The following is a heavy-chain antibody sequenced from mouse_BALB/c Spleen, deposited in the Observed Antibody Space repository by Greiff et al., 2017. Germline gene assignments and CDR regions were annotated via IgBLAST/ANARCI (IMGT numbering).Heavy chain of an antibody. CDR3: ARGGYDEYFDV. Sequence: EVQLVESGGGLVKPGGSLKLSCAASGFTFSSYAMSWVRQTPEKRLEWVASISSGGSTYYPDSVKGRFTISRDNARNILYLQMSSLRSEDTAMYYCARGGYDEYFDVWGAGTTVTVSS. CDR1: GFTFSSYA. D-gene: IGHD2-2*01. V-gene: IGHV5-6-5*01. J-gene: IGHJ1*01. CDR2: ISSGGST.